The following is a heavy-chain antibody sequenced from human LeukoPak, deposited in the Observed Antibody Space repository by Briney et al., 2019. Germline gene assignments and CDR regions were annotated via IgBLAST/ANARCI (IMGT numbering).Heavy chain of an antibody. D-gene: IGHD3-3*01. V-gene: IGHV3-11*01. CDR3: ARDGAMIGYDFWSGHVVANWFDP. Sequence: PGGSLRLSCAASGFTSSDYYMSWIRQAPGKGLEWVSYISSSGSTIYYADSVKGRFTISRDNAKNSLYLQMNSLRAEDTAVYYCARDGAMIGYDFWSGHVVANWFDPWGQGTLVTVSS. CDR1: GFTSSDYY. J-gene: IGHJ5*02. CDR2: ISSSGSTI.